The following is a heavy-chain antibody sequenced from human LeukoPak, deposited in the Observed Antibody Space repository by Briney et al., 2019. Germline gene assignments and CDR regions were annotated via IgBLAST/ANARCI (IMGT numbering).Heavy chain of an antibody. CDR3: ARAGGVPSLLIEMATVDYFDY. CDR1: GGTFSSYA. V-gene: IGHV1-69*13. J-gene: IGHJ4*02. D-gene: IGHD5-24*01. CDR2: IIPIFGTA. Sequence: SVKVSCKASGGTFSSYAISWVRQAPGQGLEWMGGIIPIFGTANYAQKFQGRVTITADESTSTAYMELSSLRSEDTAVYYCARAGGVPSLLIEMATVDYFDYWGQGALVTVSS.